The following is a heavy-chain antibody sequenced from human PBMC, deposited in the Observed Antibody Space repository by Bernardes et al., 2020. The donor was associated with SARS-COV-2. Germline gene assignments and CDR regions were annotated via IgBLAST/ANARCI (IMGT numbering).Heavy chain of an antibody. CDR1: GYPFTGYY. J-gene: IGHJ6*02. CDR2: ITPTSGDT. V-gene: IGHV1-2*02. CDR3: ALPPTNYDRFGMDV. D-gene: IGHD3-22*01. Sequence: ASVKVSCKASGYPFTGYYMPWVRQAPGQGLEWMGWITPTSGDTTYAQKFQGRVTMTRDTSISTAYMELSWLRSGDTAVYYCALPPTNYDRFGMDVWGQGTTVTVS.